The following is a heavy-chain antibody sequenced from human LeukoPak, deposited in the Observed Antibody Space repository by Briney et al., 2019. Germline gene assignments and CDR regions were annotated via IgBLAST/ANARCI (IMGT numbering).Heavy chain of an antibody. V-gene: IGHV4-59*08. CDR2: IYISRST. CDR1: GGSPRSYS. Sequence: PLQTLSLTCTVSGGSPRSYSWGWICGPPGKGQECIGYIYISRSTNYNPSFKSRVTRSADACKNQFSLKLSSVTAADTAVYYCARLAVDCSGGSCYLARYIDYWGQGTLVSASS. CDR3: ARLAVDCSGGSCYLARYIDY. D-gene: IGHD2-15*01. J-gene: IGHJ4*02.